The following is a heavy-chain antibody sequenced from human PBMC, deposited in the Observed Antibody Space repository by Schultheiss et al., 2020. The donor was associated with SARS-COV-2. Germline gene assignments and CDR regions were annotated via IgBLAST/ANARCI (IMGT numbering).Heavy chain of an antibody. V-gene: IGHV4-34*01. CDR3: ARSRDCSTSTCRPPGGVQDY. D-gene: IGHD2-2*01. Sequence: SETLSLTCAVYGGSFSDYYWNWIRQAPGKGLEWIGEINHSGGTNYNPSLESRVSISVDTSKNQFSLNLRSVTAADTAIYYCARSRDCSTSTCRPPGGVQDYWGQGTRVTSPQ. CDR1: GGSFSDYY. CDR2: INHSGGT. J-gene: IGHJ4*02.